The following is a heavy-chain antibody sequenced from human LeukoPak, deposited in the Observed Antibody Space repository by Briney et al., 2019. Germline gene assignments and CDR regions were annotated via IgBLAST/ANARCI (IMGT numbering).Heavy chain of an antibody. V-gene: IGHV3-48*02. CDR1: GFTFSSYS. CDR3: ARVGPGYCSSTSCYWGNYFDY. J-gene: IGHJ4*02. Sequence: GGSLRLSCAASGFTFSSYSMNWVRQAPGKGLEWVSYISSSSSTIYYADSVKGRLTISRDNAKNSLYLQMNSLRDEDTAVYYCARVGPGYCSSTSCYWGNYFDYWGQGTLVTVSS. D-gene: IGHD2-2*01. CDR2: ISSSSSTI.